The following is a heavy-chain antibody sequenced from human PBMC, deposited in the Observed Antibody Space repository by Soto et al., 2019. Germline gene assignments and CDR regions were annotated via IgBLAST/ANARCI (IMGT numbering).Heavy chain of an antibody. CDR1: GFMFADYA. CDR3: AKDIDSSGRAYSDIDV. CDR2: IRWNSKSK. J-gene: IGHJ6*01. D-gene: IGHD3-22*01. V-gene: IGHV3-9*01. Sequence: EVQLVESGGTLVQPGRSLRLSCATSGFMFADYAMHWVRQAPGKGLEWVSGIRWNSKSKDYADAVRGRFTIYRDNANKSLYLQMNTLSAEDTALYYCAKDIDSSGRAYSDIDVWGQGTTVIVYS.